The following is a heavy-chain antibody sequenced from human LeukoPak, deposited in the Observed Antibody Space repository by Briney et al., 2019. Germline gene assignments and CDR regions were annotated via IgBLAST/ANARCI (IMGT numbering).Heavy chain of an antibody. CDR2: IYYSGST. D-gene: IGHD6-13*01. J-gene: IGHJ4*02. CDR3: ATSGYSSSWYWSYFFDY. Sequence: KSSETLSLTCTVSGGSISSSSYYWGWIRQPPGKGLEWIGSIYYSGSTYYNPSLKSRVTISVDTSKNQFSLKLSSVTAADTAVYYCATSGYSSSWYWSYFFDYWGQGTLVTVSS. V-gene: IGHV4-39*01. CDR1: GGSISSSSYY.